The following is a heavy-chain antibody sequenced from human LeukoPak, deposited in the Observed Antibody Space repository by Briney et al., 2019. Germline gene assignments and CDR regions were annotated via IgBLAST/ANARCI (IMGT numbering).Heavy chain of an antibody. D-gene: IGHD3-22*01. V-gene: IGHV3-23*01. J-gene: IGHJ4*02. CDR3: AKVSSGYPNVYYFDY. Sequence: PGGSLRLSCAASGFTFSSYAMSWVRQAPGKGLEWVSAISGSGGSTYYADSVKGRFTISRDNSKNTLYLQMNSLRAEDTAVYYCAKVSSGYPNVYYFDYWGQGTLVTVSS. CDR2: ISGSGGST. CDR1: GFTFSSYA.